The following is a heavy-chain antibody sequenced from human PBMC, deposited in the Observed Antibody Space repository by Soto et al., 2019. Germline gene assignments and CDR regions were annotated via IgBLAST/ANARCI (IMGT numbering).Heavy chain of an antibody. J-gene: IGHJ4*02. Sequence: GASVKVSCKASGCTFSSYAISCVRQAPGQGLEWMGGIIPIFGTANYAQKFQGRVTITADESTSTAYMELSSLRSGDTAVYYCARGSAGSYYELDYWGQGTLVTVSS. CDR2: IIPIFGTA. D-gene: IGHD1-26*01. CDR3: ARGSAGSYYELDY. CDR1: GCTFSSYA. V-gene: IGHV1-69*13.